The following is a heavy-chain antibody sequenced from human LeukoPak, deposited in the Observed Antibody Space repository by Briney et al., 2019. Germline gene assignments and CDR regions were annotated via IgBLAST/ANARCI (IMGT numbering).Heavy chain of an antibody. CDR3: ARGGHHYHSSGYYGGTNFDH. CDR1: GFTFSSYW. J-gene: IGHJ4*02. Sequence: PGESLRLSCAASGFTFSSYWMHWVRQDPGKGLVWVSRISSDESSTSYADSVKGRFTISRDNAKNTLYLQMNSLRAEDTALYYCARGGHHYHSSGYYGGTNFDHWGQGTLVTVSS. V-gene: IGHV3-74*01. CDR2: ISSDESST. D-gene: IGHD3-22*01.